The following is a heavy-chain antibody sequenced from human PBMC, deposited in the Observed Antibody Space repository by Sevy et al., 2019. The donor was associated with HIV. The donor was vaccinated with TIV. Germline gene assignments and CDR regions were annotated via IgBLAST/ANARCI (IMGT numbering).Heavy chain of an antibody. J-gene: IGHJ5*02. CDR1: GFTFSSYW. CDR3: ARDRSGSYHVSDNWFDP. V-gene: IGHV3-74*01. CDR2: IKSDGSST. D-gene: IGHD1-26*01. Sequence: GGSLRLSCAASGFTFSSYWMHWVRQVPGKGLVWVSRIKSDGSSTSYADSVKGRFTISRDNAKNTLYLQMNSLRAEDTAVCYCARDRSGSYHVSDNWFDPWGQGTLVTVSS.